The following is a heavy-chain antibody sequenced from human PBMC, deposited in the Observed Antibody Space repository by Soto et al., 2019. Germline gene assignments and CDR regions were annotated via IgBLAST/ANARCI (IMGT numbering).Heavy chain of an antibody. CDR1: GFTFTSSA. CDR3: AAEGGSGSQIRAYYYYYGMDV. V-gene: IGHV1-58*01. CDR2: IVVGSGNT. J-gene: IGHJ6*02. D-gene: IGHD3-10*01. Sequence: SVKVSCKASGFTFTSSAVQWVRQARGQRLEWIGWIVVGSGNTNYAQKFQERVTITRDMSTSTAYMELSSLRSEDTAVYYCAAEGGSGSQIRAYYYYYGMDVWGQGTTVTVSS.